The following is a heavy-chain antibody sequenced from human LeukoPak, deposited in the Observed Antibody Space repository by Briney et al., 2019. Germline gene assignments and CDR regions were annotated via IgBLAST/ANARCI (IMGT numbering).Heavy chain of an antibody. J-gene: IGHJ4*02. CDR2: ISYDGSNK. CDR1: GFTFSSCA. CDR3: ARESYDRSGQDY. Sequence: PGGSLRLSCAASGFTFSSCAMHWVRQAPGKGLEWVAVISYDGSNKYYADSVKGRFTISRDNSKNTLYLQMNSLRAEDTAVYYCARESYDRSGQDYWGQGTLVTVSS. D-gene: IGHD3-22*01. V-gene: IGHV3-30-3*01.